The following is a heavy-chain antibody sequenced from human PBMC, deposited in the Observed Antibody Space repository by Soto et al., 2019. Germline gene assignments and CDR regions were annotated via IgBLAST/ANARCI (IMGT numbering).Heavy chain of an antibody. V-gene: IGHV1-2*04. J-gene: IGHJ5*02. D-gene: IGHD6-13*01. Sequence: ASVKVSCKASGYTFTGYYMHWVRQAPGQGLEWMGWINPNSGGTNYAQKFQGWVTMTRDTSISTAYMELSRLRSDDTAVYYCARASSSWYFNWFDPWGQGTLVTVSS. CDR2: INPNSGGT. CDR3: ARASSSWYFNWFDP. CDR1: GYTFTGYY.